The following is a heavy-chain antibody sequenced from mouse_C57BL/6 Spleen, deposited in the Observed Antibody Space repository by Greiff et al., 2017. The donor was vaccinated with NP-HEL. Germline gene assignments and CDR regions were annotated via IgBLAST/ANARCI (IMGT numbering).Heavy chain of an antibody. J-gene: IGHJ2*01. V-gene: IGHV1-26*01. CDR2: INPNNGGT. Sequence: EVQLQQSGPELVKPGASVKISCKASGYTFTDYYMNWVKQSHGKSLEWIGDINPNNGGTSYNQKFKGKATLTVDKSSSTAYMELRSLTSEDSAVYYCARSEGFPYFDYWGQGTTLTVSS. CDR3: ARSEGFPYFDY. CDR1: GYTFTDYY.